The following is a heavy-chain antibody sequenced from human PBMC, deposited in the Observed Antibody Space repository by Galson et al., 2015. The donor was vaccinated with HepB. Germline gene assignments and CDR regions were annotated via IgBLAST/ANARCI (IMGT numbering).Heavy chain of an antibody. CDR2: ISWNSGSI. CDR1: GFTFDDYA. V-gene: IGHV3-9*01. CDR3: AKDPLSGYALKGYFDY. D-gene: IGHD5-12*01. Sequence: SLRLSCAASGFTFDDYAMHWVRQAPGKGLEWVSGISWNSGSIGYADSVKGRFTISRDNAKNSLYLQMNSLRAEDTALYYCAKDPLSGYALKGYFDYWGQGTLVTVSS. J-gene: IGHJ4*02.